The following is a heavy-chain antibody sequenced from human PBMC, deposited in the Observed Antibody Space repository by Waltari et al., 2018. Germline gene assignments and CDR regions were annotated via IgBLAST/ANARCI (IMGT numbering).Heavy chain of an antibody. CDR1: GFTFSSYS. V-gene: IGHV3-21*01. D-gene: IGHD6-13*01. CDR3: ARGKVSGIAAAGTDY. CDR2: ISSSSSYI. J-gene: IGHJ4*02. Sequence: EVQLVESGGGLVKPGGSLRLSCAASGFTFSSYSMNWVRQAPGKGLEWVSSISSSSSYIYYADSVKGRFTISRDNAKNSLYLQMNSLRAEDTAVYYCARGKVSGIAAAGTDYWGQGTLVTVSS.